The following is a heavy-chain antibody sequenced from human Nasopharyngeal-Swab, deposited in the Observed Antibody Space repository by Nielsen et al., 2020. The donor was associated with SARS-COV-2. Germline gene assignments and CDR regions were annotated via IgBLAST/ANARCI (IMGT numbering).Heavy chain of an antibody. CDR2: IYPGDSDT. D-gene: IGHD2-21*01. CDR1: GYSFTSYW. Sequence: GESLKISCKGSGYSFTSYWIGWVRQMPGKGLEWMGIIYPGDSDTRYSPSFQGRVTISADKSISTAYLQWSSLKASDTAMYYCARRTVAYCGGDCYSVAFDIWGQGTMVTVSS. J-gene: IGHJ3*02. V-gene: IGHV5-51*01. CDR3: ARRTVAYCGGDCYSVAFDI.